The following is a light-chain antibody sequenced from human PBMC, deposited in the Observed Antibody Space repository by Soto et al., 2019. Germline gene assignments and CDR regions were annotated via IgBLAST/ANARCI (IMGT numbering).Light chain of an antibody. V-gene: IGKV3-11*01. Sequence: IVLTQSPATLSLSPGERATLSCRASQSVRRYLAWYQQKPGQAPRLLIYDASNRATGIPARFSGSGSGTDFTLTISSLEPEDVAVYYCQHRNNWPLTFGGGTKVEIK. CDR1: QSVRRY. CDR3: QHRNNWPLT. J-gene: IGKJ4*01. CDR2: DAS.